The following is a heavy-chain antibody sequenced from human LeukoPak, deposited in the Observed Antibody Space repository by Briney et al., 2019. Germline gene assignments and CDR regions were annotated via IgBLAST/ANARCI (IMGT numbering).Heavy chain of an antibody. CDR2: IIPIFGTA. Sequence: SVKVSCKASGGTFSSYAISWVRQAPGQGLEWMGGIIPIFGTANYAQKFQGRVTITADESTSTAYMELSSLRSEDTAVYYCAGVDPAVTNWDYFDYWGQGTLVTVSS. V-gene: IGHV1-69*01. CDR3: AGVDPAVTNWDYFDY. D-gene: IGHD4-17*01. J-gene: IGHJ4*02. CDR1: GGTFSSYA.